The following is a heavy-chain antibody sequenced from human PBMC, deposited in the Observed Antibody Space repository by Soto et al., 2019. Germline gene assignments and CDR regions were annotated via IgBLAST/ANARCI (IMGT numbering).Heavy chain of an antibody. Sequence: PSETLSLTCTVSGGSISSYYWSWIRQPPGKGLEWIGYIYYSGSTNYNPSLKSRVTISVDTSKNQFSLKLSSVTAADTAVYYCASSGEMATTKGAFDIWGQGTMVTVSS. V-gene: IGHV4-59*01. CDR1: GGSISSYY. D-gene: IGHD5-12*01. J-gene: IGHJ3*02. CDR2: IYYSGST. CDR3: ASSGEMATTKGAFDI.